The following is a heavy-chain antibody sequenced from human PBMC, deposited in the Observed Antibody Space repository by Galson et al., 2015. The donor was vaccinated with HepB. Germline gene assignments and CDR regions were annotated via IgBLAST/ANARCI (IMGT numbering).Heavy chain of an antibody. CDR3: ARDRDYDILTPLGAFDI. Sequence: SVKVSCKASGYTFTSYGISWVRQAPGQGLEWMGWISAYNGNTNYAQKLQGRVTMTTDTSTSTAYMELRSLRSDDTAVYYCARDRDYDILTPLGAFDIWGQGTMVTVSS. J-gene: IGHJ3*02. V-gene: IGHV1-18*04. CDR1: GYTFTSYG. CDR2: ISAYNGNT. D-gene: IGHD3-9*01.